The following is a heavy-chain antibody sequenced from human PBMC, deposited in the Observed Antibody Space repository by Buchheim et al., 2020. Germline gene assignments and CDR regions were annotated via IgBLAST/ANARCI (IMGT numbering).Heavy chain of an antibody. CDR3: AMITKRTAMDV. Sequence: QVQLQESGPGLVKPSGTLSLTCAVSGGSISSSNWCIWVRQPPGKGLEWIGEISHSGSTNYNPSLKSRVTISLDTSKDQFSLKLSSVTAADTAVYYCAMITKRTAMDVWGQGTT. V-gene: IGHV4-4*02. CDR1: GGSISSSNW. D-gene: IGHD3-16*01. J-gene: IGHJ6*02. CDR2: ISHSGST.